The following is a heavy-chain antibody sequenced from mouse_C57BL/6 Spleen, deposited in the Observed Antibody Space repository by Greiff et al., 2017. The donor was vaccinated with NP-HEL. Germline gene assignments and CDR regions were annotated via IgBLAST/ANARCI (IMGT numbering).Heavy chain of an antibody. Sequence: QVQLQQPGAELVKPGASVKMSCKASGYTFTSYWITWVKQRPGQGLEWIGDIYPGSGSTNYNEKFKSKATLTVDTSSSTAYMQLSSLTSEDSAVYYCARSRDYDVGWFAYWGQGTLVTVSA. CDR2: IYPGSGST. CDR1: GYTFTSYW. J-gene: IGHJ3*01. D-gene: IGHD2-4*01. CDR3: ARSRDYDVGWFAY. V-gene: IGHV1-55*01.